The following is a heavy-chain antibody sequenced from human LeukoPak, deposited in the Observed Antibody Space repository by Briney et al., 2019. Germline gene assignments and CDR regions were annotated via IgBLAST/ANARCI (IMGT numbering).Heavy chain of an antibody. Sequence: PGRSLRLSCTASGFTFGDYAMSWFRQAPGKGLEWVGFIRCKAYGGTTEYAASVKGRFTISRDDSKSIAYLQMNSLKTEDTAVYYCTREDYDSSGYYLDYWGQGTLVTVSS. D-gene: IGHD3-22*01. J-gene: IGHJ4*02. V-gene: IGHV3-49*03. CDR1: GFTFGDYA. CDR2: IRCKAYGGTT. CDR3: TREDYDSSGYYLDY.